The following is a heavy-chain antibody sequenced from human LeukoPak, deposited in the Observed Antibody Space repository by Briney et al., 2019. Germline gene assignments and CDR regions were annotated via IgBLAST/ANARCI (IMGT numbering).Heavy chain of an antibody. V-gene: IGHV3-23*01. CDR3: ASLIAAAGPQSNWFDP. D-gene: IGHD6-13*01. Sequence: GGSLRLSCAASGFTFSSYAMSWVRQAPGKGLEWVSAISGSGGSTYYADSVKGRFTISRDNSKNTLYLQMNSLRAEDTAVYYCASLIAAAGPQSNWFDPWGQGTLVTVSS. CDR1: GFTFSSYA. J-gene: IGHJ5*02. CDR2: ISGSGGST.